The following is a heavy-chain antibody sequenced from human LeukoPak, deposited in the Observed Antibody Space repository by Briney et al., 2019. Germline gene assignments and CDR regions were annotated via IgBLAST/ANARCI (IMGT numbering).Heavy chain of an antibody. Sequence: GGSLRLSCAASGITVSSNYMSWVRQAPGKGLEWVSVIYSGGNTYYADSVKGRFTISRDNSKNTLFLQMNSLRAEDTAVYYCARDYYDSGGSLECWGQGTLVTVSS. CDR2: IYSGGNT. CDR3: ARDYYDSGGSLEC. V-gene: IGHV3-66*01. CDR1: GITVSSNY. J-gene: IGHJ4*02. D-gene: IGHD3-22*01.